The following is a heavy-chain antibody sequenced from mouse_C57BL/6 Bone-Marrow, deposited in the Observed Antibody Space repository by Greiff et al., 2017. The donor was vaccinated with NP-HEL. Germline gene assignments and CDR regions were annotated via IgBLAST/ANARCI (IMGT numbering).Heavy chain of an antibody. CDR2: IDPSDSYT. V-gene: IGHV1-59*01. J-gene: IGHJ3*01. D-gene: IGHD1-1*01. CDR3: ARSPLYYGSSPAWFAY. CDR1: GYTFTSYW. Sequence: QVQLQQPGAELVRPGTSVKLSCKASGYTFTSYWMHWVKQRPGQGLEWIGVIDPSDSYTNYNQKFKGKATLTVDTSSSTAYMQLSSLTSEDSAVYYCARSPLYYGSSPAWFAYWGQGTLVTVSA.